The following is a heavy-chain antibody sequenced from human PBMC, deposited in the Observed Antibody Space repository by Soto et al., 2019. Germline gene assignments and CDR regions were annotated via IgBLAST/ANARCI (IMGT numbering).Heavy chain of an antibody. CDR2: ISGSGGST. V-gene: IGHV3-23*01. D-gene: IGHD6-19*01. CDR3: ANAPIAVADTSGGCYFDY. Sequence: EVQLLESGGGLVQPGGSLRLSCAASGFTFSSYAMSWVRQAPGKGLEWGSGISGSGGSTYYADSVKGRFTISRDNSKNTLYLQMNSLRAEDTAVYYCANAPIAVADTSGGCYFDYWGQGTLVTVSS. CDR1: GFTFSSYA. J-gene: IGHJ4*02.